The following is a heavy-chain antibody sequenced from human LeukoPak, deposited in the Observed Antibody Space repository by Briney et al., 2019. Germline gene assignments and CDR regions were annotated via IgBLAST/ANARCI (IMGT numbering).Heavy chain of an antibody. CDR3: AIHVNYDFWSGYRSALDY. CDR1: GYSISSGYY. V-gene: IGHV4-38-2*01. D-gene: IGHD3-3*01. CDR2: IYHSGST. Sequence: SETLSLTCAVSGYSISSGYYWGWIRQPPGKGPEWIGSIYHSGSTYYNPSLKSRVTISVDTSKNQFSLKLSSVTAADTAVYYCAIHVNYDFWSGYRSALDYWGQGTLVTVSS. J-gene: IGHJ4*02.